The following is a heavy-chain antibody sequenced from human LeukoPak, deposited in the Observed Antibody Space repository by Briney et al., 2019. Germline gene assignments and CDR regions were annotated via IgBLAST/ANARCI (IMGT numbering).Heavy chain of an antibody. J-gene: IGHJ4*02. CDR3: ARVGARRWLQTLDY. D-gene: IGHD5-24*01. Sequence: KSSETLSLTCAVYGGSFSGYYWSWIRQPPGKGLEWIGEINHSGSTNYNPSLKSRVTISVDTSKNQFSLKLSSVTAADTAVYYCARVGARRWLQTLDYWGQGTLVTVSS. CDR2: INHSGST. V-gene: IGHV4-34*01. CDR1: GGSFSGYY.